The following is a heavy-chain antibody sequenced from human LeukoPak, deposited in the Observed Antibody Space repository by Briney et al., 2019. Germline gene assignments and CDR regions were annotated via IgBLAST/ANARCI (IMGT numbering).Heavy chain of an antibody. CDR3: ARDVGKYSSSSGSWFDP. Sequence: ASVKVSCKASGYTFTSYYMHWVRQAPGQGLEWMGIINPSGGSTSYARKFQGRVTMTRDMSTSTVYMELSNLRSEDTAVYYCARDVGKYSSSSGSWFDPWGQGTLVTVSS. CDR2: INPSGGST. D-gene: IGHD6-6*01. CDR1: GYTFTSYY. V-gene: IGHV1-46*01. J-gene: IGHJ5*02.